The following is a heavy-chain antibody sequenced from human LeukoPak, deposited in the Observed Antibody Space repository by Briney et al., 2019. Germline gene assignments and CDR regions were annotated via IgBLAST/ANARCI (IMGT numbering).Heavy chain of an antibody. CDR1: GYTFLGYY. CDR2: INPNSGGT. V-gene: IGHV1-2*02. Sequence: ASVKVSCKGSGYTFLGYYMHWVRQAPGQGLEWMGWINPNSGGTNYAQKFQGRVTMNRDTSISTAYMELSRLRSDDTAVYYCARGLRGYCSITSCYLYDYYYMAGWGKARTVTVSS. CDR3: ARGLRGYCSITSCYLYDYYYMAG. D-gene: IGHD2-2*01. J-gene: IGHJ6*03.